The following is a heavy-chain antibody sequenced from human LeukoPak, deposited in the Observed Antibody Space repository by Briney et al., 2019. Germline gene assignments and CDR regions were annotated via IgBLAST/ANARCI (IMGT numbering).Heavy chain of an antibody. J-gene: IGHJ4*02. D-gene: IGHD6-19*01. Sequence: PGGSLRLSCAVSGFTFSNYWMHWVRQVPGKGLVWVSRINSDGSTTNYADSVKGRFTISRDNAKNSLYLQMNSLRAEDTALYYCAKVFRRQQWLVPCFDYWGQGTLVTVSS. CDR1: GFTFSNYW. V-gene: IGHV3-74*01. CDR2: INSDGSTT. CDR3: AKVFRRQQWLVPCFDY.